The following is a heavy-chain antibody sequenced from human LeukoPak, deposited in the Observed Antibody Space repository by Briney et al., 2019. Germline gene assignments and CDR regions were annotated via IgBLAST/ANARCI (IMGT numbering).Heavy chain of an antibody. CDR3: ARGRSWYGDGNFDY. V-gene: IGHV3-30-3*01. CDR1: GFTFSSYA. CDR2: ISYDGSNK. D-gene: IGHD6-13*01. Sequence: GGSLRLSCAASGFTFSSYAMHWVRQAPGKGLEWVAVISYDGSNKYYADSVKGRFTISRDNSKNTLYLQMNSLRAEDTAVYYCARGRSWYGDGNFDYWGQGTLVTVSS. J-gene: IGHJ4*02.